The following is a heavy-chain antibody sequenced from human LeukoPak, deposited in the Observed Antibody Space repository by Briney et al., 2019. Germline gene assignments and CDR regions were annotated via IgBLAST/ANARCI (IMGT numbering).Heavy chain of an antibody. CDR1: GFTFSSYA. CDR3: ARGLPAAASTFDY. V-gene: IGHV3-23*03. D-gene: IGHD6-13*01. CDR2: ISSGSNT. J-gene: IGHJ4*02. Sequence: PGGSLRLSCAASGFTFSSYAMSWVRQAPGKGLEWVSFISSGSNTHYADSVKGRFTISRDNSKNTLYLQMNSLRAEDTAVYYCARGLPAAASTFDYWGQGTLVTVSS.